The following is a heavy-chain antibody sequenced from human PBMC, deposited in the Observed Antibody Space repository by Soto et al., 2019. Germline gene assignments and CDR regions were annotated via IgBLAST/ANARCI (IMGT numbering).Heavy chain of an antibody. Sequence: EVQLVESGGGLVKPGGSLRLSCAASGFTFSNAWMSWVRQAPGKGLEWVGRIKSKTDGGTTDYAAPVKGRFTISRDDSKNTLYLQMNSLKTEDTAVYYCTTDYLPAALDYYYGMDVWGQGTTVTVSS. D-gene: IGHD2-2*01. CDR3: TTDYLPAALDYYYGMDV. CDR2: IKSKTDGGTT. J-gene: IGHJ6*02. V-gene: IGHV3-15*01. CDR1: GFTFSNAW.